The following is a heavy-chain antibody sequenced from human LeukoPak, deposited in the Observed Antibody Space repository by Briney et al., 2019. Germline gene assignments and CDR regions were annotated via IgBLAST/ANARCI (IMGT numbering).Heavy chain of an antibody. CDR3: AKDTVAVAGTWNFDY. J-gene: IGHJ4*02. Sequence: PGGSLRLSCAASGFTFSSYAMSWVRQAPGKGPEWVSGTTAGGGGTYYADSVKGRFTISRDNAKNSLYLQMNSLRAEDTALYYCAKDTVAVAGTWNFDYWGQGTLVTVSS. D-gene: IGHD6-19*01. V-gene: IGHV3-23*01. CDR2: TTAGGGGT. CDR1: GFTFSSYA.